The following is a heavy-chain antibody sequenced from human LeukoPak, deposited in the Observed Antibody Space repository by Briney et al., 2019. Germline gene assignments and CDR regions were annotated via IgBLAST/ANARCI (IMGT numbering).Heavy chain of an antibody. D-gene: IGHD6-6*01. V-gene: IGHV3-30-3*01. CDR1: GFTFSSYA. CDR2: ISYDGSNK. CDR3: ARSDSSSSDY. J-gene: IGHJ4*02. Sequence: GGSLRLSCAASGFTFSSYAMHWVRQAPGTGLEWLAVISYDGSNKYYAESVKGRFTISRDNSKNTLYLQMNSLRAEDTAVYYCARSDSSSSDYWGQGTLVTVSS.